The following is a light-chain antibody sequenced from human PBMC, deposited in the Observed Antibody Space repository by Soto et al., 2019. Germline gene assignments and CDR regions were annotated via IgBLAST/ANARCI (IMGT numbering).Light chain of an antibody. CDR2: DAY. V-gene: IGKV1-5*01. CDR1: QSIRSW. J-gene: IGKJ4*01. CDR3: QQYESYSPLT. Sequence: DIQMTQSPSILSASVGDRVTITCRASQSIRSWLAWYQQKPGKAPKLLIYDAYSLESGVPSRFSGRRSGTEFTLTIAGLQPEDFATYYCQQYESYSPLTFGGGIKVDIK.